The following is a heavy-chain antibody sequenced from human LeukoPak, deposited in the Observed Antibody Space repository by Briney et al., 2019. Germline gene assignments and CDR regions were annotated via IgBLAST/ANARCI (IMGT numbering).Heavy chain of an antibody. CDR3: TTELIEGYSYGLGY. CDR2: IKSKTDGGTT. CDR1: GFSFSNAW. J-gene: IGHJ4*02. Sequence: NPGGSLRLSCAASGFSFSNAWMSWVRQAPGKGLEWVGQIKSKTDGGTTGYAAPVKGRFTISRDDSKNTLYLQMNSLKTEDTAVYYCTTELIEGYSYGLGYWGQGTLVTVSS. V-gene: IGHV3-15*01. D-gene: IGHD5-18*01.